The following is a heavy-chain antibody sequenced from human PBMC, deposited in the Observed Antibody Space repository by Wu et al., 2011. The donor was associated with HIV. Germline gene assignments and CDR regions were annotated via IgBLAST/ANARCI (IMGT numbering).Heavy chain of an antibody. CDR1: GGTFNSYG. Sequence: QVQLVQSGAEVKKPGSSVKVSCKASGGTFNSYGISWVRQAPGQGLEWMGGIIPIFGTTNYAQNFQDRVSMSTDSATTTAYMELRSLKSDDTAVYYCASVRCHVDHCYFPLLGTAFDIWGQGTMVTVSS. CDR3: ASVRCHVDHCYFPLLGTAFDI. CDR2: IIPIFGTT. V-gene: IGHV1-69*05. J-gene: IGHJ3*02. D-gene: IGHD2-15*01.